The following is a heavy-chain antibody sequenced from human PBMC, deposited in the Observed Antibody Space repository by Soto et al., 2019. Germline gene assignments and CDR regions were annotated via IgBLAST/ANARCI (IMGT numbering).Heavy chain of an antibody. V-gene: IGHV3-48*01. Sequence: GGSLRRSCAVSGFTFTSDSMHWVRQAPGQGLEWVSYVSISSGTMYYADSVKGRCTISRDNATNSQYLQVNSLRAEDTAGYYRARGGGRFGDSPDSWGQGTLVTVSS. CDR3: ARGGGRFGDSPDS. CDR1: GFTFTSDS. J-gene: IGHJ4*02. CDR2: VSISSGTM. D-gene: IGHD3-16*01.